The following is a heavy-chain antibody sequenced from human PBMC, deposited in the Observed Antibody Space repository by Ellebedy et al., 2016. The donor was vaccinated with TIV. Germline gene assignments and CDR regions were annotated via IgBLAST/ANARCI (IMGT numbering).Heavy chain of an antibody. V-gene: IGHV4-59*01. Sequence: SETLSLTCTVSGGSISSYYWSWIRQPPGKGLEWIGYIYYSGSTNYNPSLKSRVTISVDTSKNQFSLKLSSVTAADTAVYYCARGYCSGGSCCPFDYWGQGTLVTVSS. J-gene: IGHJ4*02. D-gene: IGHD2-15*01. CDR3: ARGYCSGGSCCPFDY. CDR2: IYYSGST. CDR1: GGSISSYY.